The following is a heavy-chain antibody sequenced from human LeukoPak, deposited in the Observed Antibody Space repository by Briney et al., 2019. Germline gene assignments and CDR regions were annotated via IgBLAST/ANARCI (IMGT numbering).Heavy chain of an antibody. J-gene: IGHJ4*02. CDR1: GGSISSSSYY. CDR3: ARGRPLVYFDY. Sequence: SETLSLTCTVSGGSISSSSYYWSWIRQPPGKGLEWIGYIHYSGSTNYNPSLKSRVTITEDTSKNQFSLKLSSVTAADTAFYYCARGRPLVYFDYWGQGALVTVSS. V-gene: IGHV4-61*01. D-gene: IGHD6-6*01. CDR2: IHYSGST.